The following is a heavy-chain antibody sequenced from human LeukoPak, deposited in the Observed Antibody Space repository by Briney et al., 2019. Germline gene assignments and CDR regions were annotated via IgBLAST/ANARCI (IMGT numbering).Heavy chain of an antibody. J-gene: IGHJ4*02. CDR1: GFTFSNYW. D-gene: IGHD4/OR15-4a*01. V-gene: IGHV3-7*04. Sequence: PGGSLRLSCAASGFTFSNYWMSWVRQPPGKGLEWVANINQDGSEKCYVDSVGGRFTISRDNAKNSLYLHVNSLRAEDTAVYYCARDIYGGNDYWGQGTLLTVFS. CDR3: ARDIYGGNDY. CDR2: INQDGSEK.